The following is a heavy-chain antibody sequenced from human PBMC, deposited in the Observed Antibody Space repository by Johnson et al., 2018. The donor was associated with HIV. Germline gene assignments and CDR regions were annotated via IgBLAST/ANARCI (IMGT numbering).Heavy chain of an antibody. Sequence: LPLLESGGGLLQPGGSLRLSCSASGFSVSSNYMSWVRQAPGHGLEWVSVIYSGGSTYYADSVKGLFTISRDNSKNTLYLQMNSLRAEDTAVYYCARDFHEAGSNAFDIWGQGTMVTVSS. CDR3: ARDFHEAGSNAFDI. V-gene: IGHV3-53*01. D-gene: IGHD2/OR15-2a*01. CDR1: GFSVSSNY. J-gene: IGHJ3*02. CDR2: IYSGGST.